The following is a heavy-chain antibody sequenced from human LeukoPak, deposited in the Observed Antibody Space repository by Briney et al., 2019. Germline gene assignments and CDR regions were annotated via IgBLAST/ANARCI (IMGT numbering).Heavy chain of an antibody. CDR3: AREGEYGSGSYLNS. Sequence: GASVKVSCKASGYTFTSYYMHWVRQATGQGLEWMGWMNPNSGNTGYAQKFQGRVTMTRNTSISTAYMELSSLTSEDTAVYYCAREGEYGSGSYLNSWGQGTLVTVSS. J-gene: IGHJ4*02. D-gene: IGHD3-10*01. V-gene: IGHV1-8*02. CDR1: GYTFTSYY. CDR2: MNPNSGNT.